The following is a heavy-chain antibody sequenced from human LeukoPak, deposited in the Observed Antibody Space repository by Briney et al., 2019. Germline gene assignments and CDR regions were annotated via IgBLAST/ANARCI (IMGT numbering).Heavy chain of an antibody. Sequence: ASVKVSCKASGYTFTSYDINWVRQATGQGLEWKGWMNPNSGNTGYAQKFQGRVTMTTDTSTGTAYMELRSLRSDDTAVYYCARSGRGTYYYFDYWGQGTLVTVSS. J-gene: IGHJ4*02. CDR2: MNPNSGNT. CDR3: ARSGRGTYYYFDY. CDR1: GYTFTSYD. D-gene: IGHD1-26*01. V-gene: IGHV1-8*02.